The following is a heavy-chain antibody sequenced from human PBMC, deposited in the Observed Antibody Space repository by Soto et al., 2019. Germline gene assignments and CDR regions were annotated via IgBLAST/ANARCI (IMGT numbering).Heavy chain of an antibody. J-gene: IGHJ4*02. CDR3: ARENYDGSGAPFFDF. D-gene: IGHD3-22*01. CDR2: IYNSGSA. V-gene: IGHV4-59*01. CDR1: GGSTSTYY. Sequence: SETLSLTCTVSGGSTSTYYWNWIRQPPNKGLEWIGKIYNSGSANYNPSLKSRVTISVDTSKNLFSLKLNSVTAADTALYYCARENYDGSGAPFFDFWGQGTLVTVSS.